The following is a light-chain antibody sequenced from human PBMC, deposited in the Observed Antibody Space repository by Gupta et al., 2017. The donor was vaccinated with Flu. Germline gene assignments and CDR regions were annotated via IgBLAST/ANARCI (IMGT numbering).Light chain of an antibody. J-gene: IGKJ4*01. CDR3: QQSDTTPLT. Sequence: SLSASVGDRVTITCRASQSISSYLNWYQQTPGKAPKFLIYSASNLQSGVSSRFSVSGSGTDFTLTISSLQPEDFATYYCQQSDTTPLTFGGGTKVEIK. CDR2: SAS. V-gene: IGKV1-39*01. CDR1: QSISSY.